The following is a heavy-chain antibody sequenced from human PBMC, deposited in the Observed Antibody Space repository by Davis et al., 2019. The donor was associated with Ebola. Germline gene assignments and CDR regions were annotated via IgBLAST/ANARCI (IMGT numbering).Heavy chain of an antibody. CDR3: ARASWIQLWTT. CDR2: IWYDGSNK. Sequence: GESLKISCAASGFTFSSYGMHWVRQAPGKGLEWVAVIWYDGSNKYYADSVKGRFTISRDNSKNSLYLQMNSLRAEDTAVYYCARASWIQLWTTWGQGTLVTVSS. J-gene: IGHJ5*02. V-gene: IGHV3-33*01. CDR1: GFTFSSYG. D-gene: IGHD5-18*01.